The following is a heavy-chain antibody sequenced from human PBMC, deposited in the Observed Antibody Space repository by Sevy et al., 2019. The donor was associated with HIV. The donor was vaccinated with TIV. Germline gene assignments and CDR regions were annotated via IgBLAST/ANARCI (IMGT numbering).Heavy chain of an antibody. J-gene: IGHJ4*02. CDR3: ARGGGNGWYYFDY. Sequence: ASVKVSCKASGCTFSSYGISWVRQAPGQGLEWMGGIIPILGTVNYAQKFQGRVTITADESTTTAYMELSSLRSEDTAVYYYARGGGNGWYYFDYWGQETLVTVSS. CDR1: GCTFSSYG. D-gene: IGHD6-19*01. CDR2: IIPILGTV. V-gene: IGHV1-69*13.